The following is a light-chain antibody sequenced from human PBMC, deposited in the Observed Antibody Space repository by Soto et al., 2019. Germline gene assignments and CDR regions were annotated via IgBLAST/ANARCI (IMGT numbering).Light chain of an antibody. J-gene: IGKJ2*01. CDR1: QSVLFSSNDRNY. CDR3: QQYYGTPRT. CDR2: WAS. V-gene: IGKV4-1*01. Sequence: DIVMTQSPDSLAVSLGERATINCKSNQSVLFSSNDRNYLSWYQQKPGQPPKLLISWASTREFGVPDRFSGSGSGTAFTLTISSLQAGDVAVYYCQQYYGTPRTFGQGTKLEIK.